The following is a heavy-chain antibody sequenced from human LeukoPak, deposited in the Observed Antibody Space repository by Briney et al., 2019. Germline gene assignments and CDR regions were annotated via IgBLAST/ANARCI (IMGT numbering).Heavy chain of an antibody. D-gene: IGHD2-15*01. CDR1: GGSFSGYY. Sequence: PSETLSLTCAVYGGSFSGYYWSWIRQPPGKGLEWIGEINHSGSTNYYPSLKSRVTISVDTTKNQFSLKLSSVTAADTAVYYCARGVPRRVIYARPLYCSGGSCYQGTHWFDPWGQGTLVTVSS. CDR3: ARGVPRRVIYARPLYCSGGSCYQGTHWFDP. J-gene: IGHJ5*02. CDR2: INHSGST. V-gene: IGHV4-34*01.